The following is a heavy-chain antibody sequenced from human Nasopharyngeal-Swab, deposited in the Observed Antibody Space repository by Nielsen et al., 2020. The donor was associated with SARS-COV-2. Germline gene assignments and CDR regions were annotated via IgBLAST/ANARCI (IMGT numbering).Heavy chain of an antibody. D-gene: IGHD4-23*01. V-gene: IGHV3-30*04. CDR3: ARDYGGKKRDAFDI. CDR1: GFTFSSYA. CDR2: ISYDGSNK. J-gene: IGHJ3*02. Sequence: SLKISCAASGFTFSSYAVHWVRQAPGKGLEWVAVISYDGSNKYYADSVKGRFTISRDNSKNTLYLQMNSLRAEDTAVYYCARDYGGKKRDAFDIWGQGTMVTVSS.